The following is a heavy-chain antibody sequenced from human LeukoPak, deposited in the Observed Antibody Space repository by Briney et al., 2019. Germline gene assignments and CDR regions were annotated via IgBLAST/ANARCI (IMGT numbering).Heavy chain of an antibody. CDR1: GYPFTSYA. Sequence: ASVKVSCKASGYPFTSYAMSWVRQAPGQGLEWMGWISAYNGNTNYAQKLQGRVTMTTDTSTSTAYMELRSLRSDDTAVYYCARERRSSTYYYDSSGYPLSLWGQGTLVTVSS. J-gene: IGHJ4*02. V-gene: IGHV1-18*01. CDR2: ISAYNGNT. D-gene: IGHD3-22*01. CDR3: ARERRSSTYYYDSSGYPLSL.